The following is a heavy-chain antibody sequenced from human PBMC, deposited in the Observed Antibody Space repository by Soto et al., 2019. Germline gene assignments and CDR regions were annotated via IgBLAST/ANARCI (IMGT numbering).Heavy chain of an antibody. CDR1: GGSISSGGYY. CDR3: ARGSYFDY. J-gene: IGHJ4*02. V-gene: IGHV4-31*03. Sequence: SETLSLTSTVSGGSISSGGYYWSWIRQHPGKGLEGIGDIYYSGSTNYNPSLKSRVTISVDTSKNQFSLKLSSVTAADTAVYYCARGSYFDYWGQGTLVTVSS. CDR2: IYYSGST.